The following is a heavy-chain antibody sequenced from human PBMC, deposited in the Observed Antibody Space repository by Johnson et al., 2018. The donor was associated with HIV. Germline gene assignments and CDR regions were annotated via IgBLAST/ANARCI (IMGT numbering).Heavy chain of an antibody. D-gene: IGHD3-22*01. CDR3: AKDRAEVVVVHDALDM. Sequence: QVQLVESGGGVVQPGGSLRLSCAASGFTFNSYAMHWVRQAPGKGLEWVAVITYDGRNKYYTDSVKGRFIISRDNSKKKLYLQMNSLRPEDTAVYYCAKDRAEVVVVHDALDMWGQGTMVTVSS. CDR1: GFTFNSYA. J-gene: IGHJ3*02. CDR2: ITYDGRNK. V-gene: IGHV3-30-3*02.